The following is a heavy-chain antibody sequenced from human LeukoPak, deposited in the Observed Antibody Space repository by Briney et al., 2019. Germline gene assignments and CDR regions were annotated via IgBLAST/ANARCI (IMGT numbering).Heavy chain of an antibody. J-gene: IGHJ3*02. D-gene: IGHD3-22*01. V-gene: IGHV4-39*01. CDR3: ARSGYYPSSGFRGAFDI. CDR1: GGSISSSSYY. CDR2: IYKSGST. Sequence: SETLSLTCTVSGGSISSSSYYSGWIRQPPGKGLEWIGTIYKSGSTYYNPSLKSRVTISVDTSKNQFALKLSSVTAADTAMYYCARSGYYPSSGFRGAFDIWGQGTMVTVSS.